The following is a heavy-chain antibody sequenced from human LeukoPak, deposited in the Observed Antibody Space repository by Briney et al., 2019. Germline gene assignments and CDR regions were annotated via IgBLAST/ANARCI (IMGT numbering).Heavy chain of an antibody. V-gene: IGHV1-24*01. CDR2: FNREDDEA. CDR3: ATLDSYYDNSGRPLVPD. J-gene: IGHJ4*02. CDR1: GYTLTDFS. Sequence: ASVKVSCKASGYTLTDFSMHWVRQAPGKGLEWMGGFNREDDEAIYAPHFQGRVTVTEDTSTDTAYMELSSLRSEDTAVYYCATLDSYYDNSGRPLVPDWGQGTLVTVSS. D-gene: IGHD3-22*01.